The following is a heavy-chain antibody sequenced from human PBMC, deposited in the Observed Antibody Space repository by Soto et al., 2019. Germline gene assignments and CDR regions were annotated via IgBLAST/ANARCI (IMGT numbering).Heavy chain of an antibody. CDR3: ARPVVPAAMNAFDI. V-gene: IGHV4-39*01. CDR1: GGSISSSSYY. J-gene: IGHJ3*02. D-gene: IGHD2-2*01. CDR2: IYYSGST. Sequence: QLQLQESGPGLVKPSETLSLTCTVSGGSISSSSYYWGWIRQPPGKGLEWIGSIYYSGSTYYNPSLKSRVTISVDTSKNQFSLKLSSVTAADTAVYYCARPVVPAAMNAFDIWGQGTMVTVSS.